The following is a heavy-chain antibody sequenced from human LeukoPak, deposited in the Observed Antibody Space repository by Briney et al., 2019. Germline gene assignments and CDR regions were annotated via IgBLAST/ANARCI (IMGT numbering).Heavy chain of an antibody. J-gene: IGHJ4*02. CDR1: GFTFSDHY. D-gene: IGHD6-19*01. Sequence: PGGSLRLSCAASGFTFSDHYMSWVRQAPGRGLERLSSISSSGTTMYYADSVKGRFTISRDNTKNSMFLQMNSLRVEDTAVYYCARDLSAVAGKDRTHYWGQGTLVTVSS. CDR2: ISSSGTTM. V-gene: IGHV3-11*04. CDR3: ARDLSAVAGKDRTHY.